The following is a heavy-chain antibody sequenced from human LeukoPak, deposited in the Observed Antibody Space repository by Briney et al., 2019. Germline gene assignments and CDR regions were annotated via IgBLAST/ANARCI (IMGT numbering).Heavy chain of an antibody. D-gene: IGHD3-3*01. CDR3: GRDAQPSGESSFGGGNISYFDY. Sequence: PSETLSLTCTVSGGSISSYYWSWIRQPAGKGLEWIGRIYTSGSTNYNPSLKSRVTMSVDTSKNQFSLKLSSVTAAYTAGYYCGRDAQPSGESSFGGGNISYFDYRGQGTLVT. CDR1: GGSISSYY. V-gene: IGHV4-4*07. CDR2: IYTSGST. J-gene: IGHJ4*02.